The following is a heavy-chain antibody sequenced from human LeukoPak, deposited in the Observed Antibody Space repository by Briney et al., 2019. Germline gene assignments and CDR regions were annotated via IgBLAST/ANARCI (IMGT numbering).Heavy chain of an antibody. Sequence: GGSLRLSCAASGFTFDDYTMHWVRQTPGKGLEWVSLISWDGGSAYYADSVKGRFTISRDNSKNSLYLQMNSLRTEDTALYYCSKDLKSAGFDAFDIWGQGTMVTVSS. CDR3: SKDLKSAGFDAFDI. V-gene: IGHV3-43*01. CDR1: GFTFDDYT. J-gene: IGHJ3*02. D-gene: IGHD6-19*01. CDR2: ISWDGGSA.